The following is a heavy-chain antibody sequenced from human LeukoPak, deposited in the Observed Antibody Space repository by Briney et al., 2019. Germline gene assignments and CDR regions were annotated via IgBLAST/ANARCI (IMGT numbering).Heavy chain of an antibody. J-gene: IGHJ6*03. CDR1: GGSISSYY. D-gene: IGHD3-22*01. CDR2: IYYSGST. CDR3: ARVNYYDSSGYYPPYYSYYYMDV. V-gene: IGHV4-59*01. Sequence: SQTLSPTCTVSGGSISSYYWSWIRQPPGKGLEWLGYIYYSGSTNYNPSLKSRVTISSDTSNNQIPLKLSSVTAADTAVYYCARVNYYDSSGYYPPYYSYYYMDVWGKGTTVTISS.